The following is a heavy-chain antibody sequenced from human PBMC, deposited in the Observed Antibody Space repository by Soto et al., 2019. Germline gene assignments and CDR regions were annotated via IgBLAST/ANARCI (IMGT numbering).Heavy chain of an antibody. D-gene: IGHD1-7*01. CDR3: EKDIKSTGTNVIFDS. J-gene: IGHJ4*02. CDR1: GFTFGTYA. CDR2: ISANGGRA. V-gene: IGHV3-23*01. Sequence: EVQLLESGGGLVQPGGSLTLSCAASGFTFGTYALSWVRQAPGKGLEWVSAISANGGRAYYADSVKGRFTISRDNSWNTVYLQMSRLSAVDTAIYYCEKDIKSTGTNVIFDSWGQGTLVTVSS.